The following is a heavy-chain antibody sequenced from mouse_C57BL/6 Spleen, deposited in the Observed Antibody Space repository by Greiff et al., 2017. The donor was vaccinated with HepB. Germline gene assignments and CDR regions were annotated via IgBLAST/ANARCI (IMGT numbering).Heavy chain of an antibody. J-gene: IGHJ2*01. V-gene: IGHV1-69*01. CDR3: ARREGPYYFDY. D-gene: IGHD3-3*01. CDR1: GYTFTSYW. CDR2: IDPSDSYT. Sequence: QVHVKQPGAELVMPGASVKLSCKASGYTFTSYWMHWVKQRPGQGLEWIGEIDPSDSYTNYNQKFKGKSTLTVDKSSSTAYMQLSSLTSEDSAVYYCARREGPYYFDYWGQGTTLTVSS.